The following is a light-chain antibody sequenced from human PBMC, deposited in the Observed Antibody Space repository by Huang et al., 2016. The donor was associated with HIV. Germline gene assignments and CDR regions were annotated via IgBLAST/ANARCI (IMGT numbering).Light chain of an antibody. CDR2: GAS. J-gene: IGKJ4*01. CDR3: QHYSNWPPRT. Sequence: ILLTQSPATLSVAPGEGATLSCRASQSIGTNLAWSQHGPGQAPRLIMYGASSRAPGVPARFRRSGSGTQFNLTLSRLQSEDFATYYCQHYSNWPPRTFGGGTKVDI. CDR1: QSIGTN. V-gene: IGKV3-15*01.